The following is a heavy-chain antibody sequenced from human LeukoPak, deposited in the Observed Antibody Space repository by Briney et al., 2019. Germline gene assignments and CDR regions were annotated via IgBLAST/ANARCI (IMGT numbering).Heavy chain of an antibody. CDR3: ARDICSSTSWHNFDY. D-gene: IGHD2-2*01. CDR2: IKQDGSEK. J-gene: IGHJ4*02. V-gene: IGHV3-7*01. CDR1: GSTFSSYW. Sequence: GGSLRLSCAASGSTFSSYWMSWVRQAPGKGLEWVANIKQDGSEKYYVDSVKGRFTISRDNAKNSLYLQMNSLRAEDTAVYYCARDICSSTSWHNFDYWGRGTLVTVSS.